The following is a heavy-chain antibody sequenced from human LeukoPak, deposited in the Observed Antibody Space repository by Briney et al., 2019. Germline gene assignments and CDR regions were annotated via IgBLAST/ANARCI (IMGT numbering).Heavy chain of an antibody. J-gene: IGHJ5*02. CDR1: GFTFSSYW. Sequence: GGSLRLSCAASGFTFSSYWMSWVRQAPGKGLEWVANIKQDGSEKYYVDSVKGRFTISRDNAKNSLYLQMNSLRAEDTAVYYCVRTSITMVRGEPFGSWGQGTLVTVSS. CDR2: IKQDGSEK. V-gene: IGHV3-7*01. D-gene: IGHD3-10*01. CDR3: VRTSITMVRGEPFGS.